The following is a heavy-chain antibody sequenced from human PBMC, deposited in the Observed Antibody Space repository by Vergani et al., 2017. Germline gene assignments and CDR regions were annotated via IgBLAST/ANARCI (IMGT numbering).Heavy chain of an antibody. CDR3: ASPPVGYGGNAGY. D-gene: IGHD4-23*01. J-gene: IGHJ4*02. CDR2: IYYSGST. Sequence: QLQLQESGPGLVKPSETLSLTCTVSGGSISSSSYYWGWIRQPPGKGLEWIGSIYYSGSTYYNPSLKSLVTISVDTSKSQFSLKLSSVTAADTAVYYCASPPVGYGGNAGYWGQGTLVTVSS. CDR1: GGSISSSSYY. V-gene: IGHV4-39*01.